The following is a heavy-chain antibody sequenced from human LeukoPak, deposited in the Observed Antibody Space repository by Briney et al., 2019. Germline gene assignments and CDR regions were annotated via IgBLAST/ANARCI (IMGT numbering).Heavy chain of an antibody. D-gene: IGHD5-24*01. V-gene: IGHV4-4*07. J-gene: IGHJ6*03. CDR2: IYTSGST. CDR3: ARDGYRGPHYYYYMDV. CDR1: GGSISSYY. Sequence: PSETLSLTCTVSGGSISSYYWGWIRQPAGKGLEWIGRIYTSGSTNYNPSLKSRVTMSVDTSKNQFSLKLSSVTAADTAVYYCARDGYRGPHYYYYMDVWGKGTTVTVSS.